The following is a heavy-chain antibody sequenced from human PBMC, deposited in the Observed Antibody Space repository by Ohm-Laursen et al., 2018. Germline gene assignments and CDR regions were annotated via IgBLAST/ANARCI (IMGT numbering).Heavy chain of an antibody. D-gene: IGHD1-14*01. Sequence: SLRLSCTASGFTFSSYAMSWVRQAPGKGLEWVSAISGTGGSTYYADSVKGRFTISRDNSKNTLYLQMNSLRAEDTAVYYCATGKLRLDYWGQGTLVTVSS. CDR1: GFTFSSYA. CDR2: ISGTGGST. J-gene: IGHJ4*02. CDR3: ATGKLRLDY. V-gene: IGHV3-23*01.